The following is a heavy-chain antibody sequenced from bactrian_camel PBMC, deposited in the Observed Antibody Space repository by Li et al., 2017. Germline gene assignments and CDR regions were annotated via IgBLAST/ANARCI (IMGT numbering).Heavy chain of an antibody. V-gene: IGHV3S54*01. CDR1: TYVFSGSF. CDR2: IYRAGRTT. CDR3: AADVSGTVAGSSTPIHEYRFNY. J-gene: IGHJ4*01. Sequence: HVQLVESGGGSVQAGGSLRLSCATSTYVFSGSFCMGWFRQAPGKQREGVAAIYRAGRTTYYADSVKGRFAISQDSAENTLYLQMNNLQPEDTAMYYCAADVSGTVAGSSTPIHEYRFNYYGQGTQVTVS. D-gene: IGHD7*01.